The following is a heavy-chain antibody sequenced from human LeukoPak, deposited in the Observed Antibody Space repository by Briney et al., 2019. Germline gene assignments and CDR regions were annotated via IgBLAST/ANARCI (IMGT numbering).Heavy chain of an antibody. CDR3: ARRLSVGAAYDY. D-gene: IGHD2-15*01. CDR2: IYPGDSDT. V-gene: IGHV5-51*01. J-gene: IGHJ4*02. Sequence: GASLQISCKGSGYIFTSYWIGWVRQLPGKGLEWMGIIYPGDSDTRYNPSFQGQVTISADKSISTAYLQWSSLKASDTAMYYCARRLSVGAAYDYWGQGTLVTVSS. CDR1: GYIFTSYW.